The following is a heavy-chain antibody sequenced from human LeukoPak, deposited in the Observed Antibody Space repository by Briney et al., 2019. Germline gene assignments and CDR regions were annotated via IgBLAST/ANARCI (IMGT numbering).Heavy chain of an antibody. V-gene: IGHV3-20*01. CDR1: GFTFSSYW. CDR3: ARGDSSGYYFDY. Sequence: PGGSLRLSCAASGFTFSSYWMHWVRQAPGKGLVWVSGINWNGGSTGYADSVKGRFTISRDNAKNSLYLQMNSLRAEDTALYHCARGDSSGYYFDYWGQGTLVTVSS. D-gene: IGHD3-22*01. J-gene: IGHJ4*02. CDR2: INWNGGST.